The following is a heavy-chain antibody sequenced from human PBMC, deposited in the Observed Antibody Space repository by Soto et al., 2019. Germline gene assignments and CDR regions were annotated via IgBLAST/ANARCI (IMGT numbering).Heavy chain of an antibody. V-gene: IGHV4-4*02. CDR2: IYHSGSI. Sequence: QVLLQESGPGLVKPSGTLSLSCAVSGASISSSYWWPWVRQPPGKGLEWIGEIYHSGSINYNPSLKSRVTMSVDKSRNQFSLKLSSVTAADTAVYFCARREDSSGWHPGSYFDYWGQGTLVTVSS. CDR3: ARREDSSGWHPGSYFDY. D-gene: IGHD6-19*01. J-gene: IGHJ4*02. CDR1: GASISSSYW.